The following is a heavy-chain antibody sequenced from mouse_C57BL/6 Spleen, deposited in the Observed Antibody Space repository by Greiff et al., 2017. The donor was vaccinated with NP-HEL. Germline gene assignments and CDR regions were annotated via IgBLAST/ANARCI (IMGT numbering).Heavy chain of an antibody. CDR3: ARRGAGYFDY. J-gene: IGHJ2*01. CDR1: GFTFTSYG. V-gene: IGHV5-6*02. CDR2: ISRGGSYT. Sequence: EVKLLEPGADLVKPGGSLKLSCAASGFTFTSYGMSWVRQTPGKSLEWVATISRGGSYTNYPDNVKGRSTISRDNAKNTLYLQMSSLKSEDTAMYYCARRGAGYFDYGGQGTTLTVSS.